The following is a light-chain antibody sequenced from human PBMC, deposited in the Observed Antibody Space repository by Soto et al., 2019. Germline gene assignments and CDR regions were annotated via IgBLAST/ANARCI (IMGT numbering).Light chain of an antibody. J-gene: IGKJ1*01. Sequence: EIVLTQSPGTLSLSPGERATLSCRASQSVSSSYLAWYQQKPGQAPRLLIYGASSRATGIPDRFSGSGSGTDFTLTINRLEPEDFAVYYCQQYGSSPQTFGQGTEVDIK. CDR1: QSVSSSY. CDR3: QQYGSSPQT. V-gene: IGKV3-20*01. CDR2: GAS.